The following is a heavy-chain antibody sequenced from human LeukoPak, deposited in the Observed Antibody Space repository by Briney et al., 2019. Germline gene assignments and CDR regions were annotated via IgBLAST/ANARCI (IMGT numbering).Heavy chain of an antibody. J-gene: IGHJ6*02. V-gene: IGHV1-8*01. Sequence: ASVKVSCKASGYTFTSYDINWVRQAPGQGLEWMGWMNPNSGNTGYAQKFQGRVTMTRNTSISTAYMELSSLRSEDTAVYYCARGKDVYYDFWSGYYYYYYGMDVWGQGTTVTVSS. CDR3: ARGKDVYYDFWSGYYYYYYGMDV. CDR1: GYTFTSYD. CDR2: MNPNSGNT. D-gene: IGHD3-3*01.